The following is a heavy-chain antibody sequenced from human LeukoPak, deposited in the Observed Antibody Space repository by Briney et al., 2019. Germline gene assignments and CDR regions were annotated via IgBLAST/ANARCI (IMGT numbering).Heavy chain of an antibody. V-gene: IGHV3-23*01. CDR2: ISGSGGST. D-gene: IGHD1-26*01. Sequence: GGSLRLSCAAYGFTFSNYAMTWVRQAPGKGLEWVSIISGSGGSTYYADSVKGRFTISRDNSKNTLYLQMNSLRADDTAVYYCAKGPVGVTTRNYFDYWGQGTLVTVSS. CDR3: AKGPVGVTTRNYFDY. CDR1: GFTFSNYA. J-gene: IGHJ4*02.